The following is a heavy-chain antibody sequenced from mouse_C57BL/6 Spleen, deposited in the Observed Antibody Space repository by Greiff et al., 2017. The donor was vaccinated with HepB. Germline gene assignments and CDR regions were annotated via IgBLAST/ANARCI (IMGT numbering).Heavy chain of an antibody. Sequence: QVQLQQSGPELVKPGASVKISCKASGYAFSSSWMNWVKQRPGKGLEWIGRIYPGDGDTNYNGKFKGKATLTADKSSSTAYMQLSSLTSEDSAVYFCARHDGYYVGYWGQGTTLTVSS. CDR1: GYAFSSSW. CDR2: IYPGDGDT. J-gene: IGHJ2*01. D-gene: IGHD2-3*01. CDR3: ARHDGYYVGY. V-gene: IGHV1-82*01.